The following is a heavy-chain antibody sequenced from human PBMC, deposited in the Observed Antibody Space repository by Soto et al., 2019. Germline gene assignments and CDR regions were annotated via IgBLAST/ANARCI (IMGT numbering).Heavy chain of an antibody. Sequence: ASVKVSCKASGHTFHNYGVNWVRQAPGHGLEWMGRISAYNYNTHYAQNFEGRVTMTTDTSTSTAYMELRSLRSDDTAVYYCAREDGIVGGTSAFDYWGLGTLVTVSS. D-gene: IGHD1-26*01. CDR2: ISAYNYNT. V-gene: IGHV1-18*01. J-gene: IGHJ4*02. CDR3: AREDGIVGGTSAFDY. CDR1: GHTFHNYG.